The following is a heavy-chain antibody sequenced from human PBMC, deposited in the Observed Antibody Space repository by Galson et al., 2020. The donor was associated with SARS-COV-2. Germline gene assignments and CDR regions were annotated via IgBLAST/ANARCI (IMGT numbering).Heavy chain of an antibody. J-gene: IGHJ4*02. Sequence: GGYLRLSCAASGFTFGRYTMSWVRRAPGKGLEWVSGIYGGGGDVFYADSVKGRFTISRDNSNNMVYLQMHGLKVEDTALYYCAKDQNPDGIWTIDFWGLGTLVTVSS. CDR1: GFTFGRYT. V-gene: IGHV3-23*01. CDR3: AKDQNPDGIWTIDF. D-gene: IGHD1-1*01. CDR2: IYGGGGDV.